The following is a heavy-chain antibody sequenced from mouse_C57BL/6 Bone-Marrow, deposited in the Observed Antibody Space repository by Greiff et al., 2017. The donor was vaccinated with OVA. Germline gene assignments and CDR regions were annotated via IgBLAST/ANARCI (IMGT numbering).Heavy chain of an antibody. CDR3: TRWLLRGRFAY. D-gene: IGHD2-3*01. CDR1: GYTFTDYE. Sequence: VQLQQSGAELVRPGASVTLSCKASGYTFTDYEMHWVKQTPVHGLEWIGAIDPETGGTAYNQKFKGKAILTADKSSSTAYMELRSLTSEDSAVYYCTRWLLRGRFAYWGQGTLVTVSA. V-gene: IGHV1-15*01. J-gene: IGHJ3*01. CDR2: IDPETGGT.